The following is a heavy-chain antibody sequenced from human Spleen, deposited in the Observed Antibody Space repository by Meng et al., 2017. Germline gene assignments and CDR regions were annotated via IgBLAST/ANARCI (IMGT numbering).Heavy chain of an antibody. CDR2: IKSKPDGATI. CDR1: GFTFSNAY. J-gene: IGHJ4*02. V-gene: IGHV3-15*01. CDR3: SGHIDY. Sequence: GESLKISCEGSGFTFSNAYMTWVRQVPGKRLEWVGRIKSKPDGATIDYAAPVKGRFTISRDDSKNTVYLQMNILKTEDTAVYYCSGHIDYWGQGTLVTVSS. D-gene: IGHD5-12*01.